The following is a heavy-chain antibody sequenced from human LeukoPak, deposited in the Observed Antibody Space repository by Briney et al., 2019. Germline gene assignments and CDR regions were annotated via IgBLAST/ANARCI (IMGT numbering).Heavy chain of an antibody. J-gene: IGHJ4*02. V-gene: IGHV1-69*05. CDR2: IIPIFGTA. CDR3: ARVLARAPDFYSDY. CDR1: GGTFSSYA. D-gene: IGHD6-6*01. Sequence: SVKVSCKASGGTFSSYAISWVRQAPGQGIEWVGRIIPIFGTANYAQKFQGRVTITTDESTSTAYMELSSLRSEDTAVHYCARVLARAPDFYSDYWGQGTLVTVSS.